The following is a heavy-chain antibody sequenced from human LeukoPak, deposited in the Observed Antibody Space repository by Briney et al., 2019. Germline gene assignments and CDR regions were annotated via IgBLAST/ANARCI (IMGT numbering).Heavy chain of an antibody. J-gene: IGHJ4*02. CDR3: ASLPDYYDSSGYTHDY. V-gene: IGHV4-39*01. Sequence: SETLSLTCTVSGGSISSSSYYWGWIRQPPGTGLEWIGSIYYSGSTYYNPSLKSRVTISVDTSKNQFSLKLSSVTAADTAVYYCASLPDYYDSSGYTHDYWGQGTLVTVSS. CDR1: GGSISSSSYY. D-gene: IGHD3-22*01. CDR2: IYYSGST.